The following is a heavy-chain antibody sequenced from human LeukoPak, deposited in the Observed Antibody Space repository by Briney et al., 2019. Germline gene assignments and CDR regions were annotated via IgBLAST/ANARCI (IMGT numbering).Heavy chain of an antibody. CDR1: GGSFSGYY. D-gene: IGHD6-19*01. J-gene: IGHJ4*02. CDR3: ARDLRSYSSGYAFDY. V-gene: IGHV4-34*01. Sequence: SETLSLTCAVYGGSFSGYYWSWIRQPPGKGLEWIGEINHSGSTYYNPSLKSRVTISVDTSKNQFSLKLSSVTAADTAVYYCARDLRSYSSGYAFDYWGQGTLVTVSS. CDR2: INHSGST.